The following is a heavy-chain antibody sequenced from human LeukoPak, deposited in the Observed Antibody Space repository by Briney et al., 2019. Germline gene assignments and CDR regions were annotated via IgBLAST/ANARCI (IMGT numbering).Heavy chain of an antibody. J-gene: IGHJ6*03. Sequence: SETLSLTCTVSGYSISSGYNWGWIRQPPGKGLEWIGNIYHSGSTYYNPSLKSRVTISVDTSKNQFSLKLSSVTAADTAVYYCAREAGPIYFYYMDVWSKGTAVTVSS. CDR1: GYSISSGYN. CDR3: AREAGPIYFYYMDV. V-gene: IGHV4-38-2*02. CDR2: IYHSGST.